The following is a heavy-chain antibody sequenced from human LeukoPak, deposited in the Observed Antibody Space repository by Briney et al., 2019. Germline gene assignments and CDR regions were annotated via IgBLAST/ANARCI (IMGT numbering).Heavy chain of an antibody. CDR3: VRKNRDFNAAFDI. V-gene: IGHV3-53*01. CDR2: SYSDTNT. D-gene: IGHD1-14*01. CDR1: GFTVSNNY. J-gene: IGHJ3*02. Sequence: GGSLRLSCTASGFTVSNNYKSWVCQAPGKGLEWVSISYSDTNTNYADSVKGRFTISRDTSQNTLSLQMNSLRAEDTAVYYCVRKNRDFNAAFDIWGQGTVVTVSA.